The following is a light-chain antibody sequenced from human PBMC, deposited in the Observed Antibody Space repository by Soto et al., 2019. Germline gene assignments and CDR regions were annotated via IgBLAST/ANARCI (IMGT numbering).Light chain of an antibody. Sequence: DIQMTQSPSSLSASVGDTVTLTCRASQTISNSLHWYQQRPGKAPNLLIYSSSSLQSGAPPRFSGSGSRTEFTLTINSLQHEDFTTYYCQHTDSIPSTCGQGTRLEIK. V-gene: IGKV1-39*01. CDR2: SSS. J-gene: IGKJ5*01. CDR3: QHTDSIPST. CDR1: QTISNS.